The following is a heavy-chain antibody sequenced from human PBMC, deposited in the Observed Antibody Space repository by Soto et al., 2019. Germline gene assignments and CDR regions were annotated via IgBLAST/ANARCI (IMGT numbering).Heavy chain of an antibody. Sequence: QITLKESGPTLVKPTQTLTLTCTFSGFSLSTSGVGVGWIRQPPGKALEWLAVIYWNDDKRYSPSLKSRLTITKDTSKNQVVLTMTNMDPVDTATYYCAHRPLRSNYHYYYYGMDVWGQGTTVTVSS. CDR2: IYWNDDK. CDR3: AHRPLRSNYHYYYYGMDV. J-gene: IGHJ6*02. CDR1: GFSLSTSGVG. D-gene: IGHD4-4*01. V-gene: IGHV2-5*01.